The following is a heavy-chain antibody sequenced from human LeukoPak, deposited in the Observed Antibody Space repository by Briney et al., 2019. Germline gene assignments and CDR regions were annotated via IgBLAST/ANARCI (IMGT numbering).Heavy chain of an antibody. CDR1: GFTFSTYY. V-gene: IGHV3-21*01. Sequence: GGSLRLSCAASGFTFSTYYMNWVRQAPGKRLEWVSSISTSSSYIYYADSVKGRFTISRDNAKNSLYLQMNSLRAEDTAVYYCAELGITMIGGVWGKGTTVTISS. D-gene: IGHD3-10*02. CDR3: AELGITMIGGV. CDR2: ISTSSSYI. J-gene: IGHJ6*04.